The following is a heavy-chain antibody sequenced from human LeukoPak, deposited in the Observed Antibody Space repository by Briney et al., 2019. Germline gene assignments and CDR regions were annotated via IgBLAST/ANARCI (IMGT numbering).Heavy chain of an antibody. Sequence: GGSLRLSCTVSGFTFSSYEMCWVRQAPGKGLEWVSYISGSGGTIYYADSVKGRLTISRDNAKNSLYLQMNSLRAEDTAVYYCAKDRGAYRLFDYWGQGTLVTVSS. D-gene: IGHD3-10*01. CDR2: ISGSGGTI. V-gene: IGHV3-48*03. CDR1: GFTFSSYE. J-gene: IGHJ4*02. CDR3: AKDRGAYRLFDY.